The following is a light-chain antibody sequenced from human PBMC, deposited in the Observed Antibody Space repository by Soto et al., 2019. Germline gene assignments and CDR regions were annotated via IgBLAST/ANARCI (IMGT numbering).Light chain of an antibody. CDR1: QSVSSSY. V-gene: IGKV3-20*01. CDR3: QHYGRSPA. Sequence: EIVLTQSPGTLSLSPGERATLSCRASQSVSSSYLAWYQQEPGQAPRLLIYGASSRATGIPDRFSGSGSGTDFTLTISRLEPEDFAVYYCQHYGRSPAFGGGTKVEIK. CDR2: GAS. J-gene: IGKJ4*01.